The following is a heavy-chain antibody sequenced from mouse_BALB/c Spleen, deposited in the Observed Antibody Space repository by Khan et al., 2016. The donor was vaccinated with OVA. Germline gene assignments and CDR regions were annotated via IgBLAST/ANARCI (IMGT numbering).Heavy chain of an antibody. Sequence: IQLVQSGPDLVKTGASVKISCKASGYSFTAYYMNWVKLSHGKSLECLGRINPNTDNTNYNQKFKGKAILTVDTSSSTAYMELRSLTSEDSAVYFCARGYDFFAYWGQGTLVTVSA. CDR1: GYSFTAYY. CDR3: ARGYDFFAY. D-gene: IGHD2-14*01. J-gene: IGHJ3*01. V-gene: IGHV1-26*01. CDR2: INPNTDNT.